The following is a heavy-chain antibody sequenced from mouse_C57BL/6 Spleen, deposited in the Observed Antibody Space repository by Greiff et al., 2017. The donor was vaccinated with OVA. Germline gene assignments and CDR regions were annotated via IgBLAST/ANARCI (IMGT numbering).Heavy chain of an antibody. V-gene: IGHV1-39*01. CDR1: GYSFTDYN. Sequence: VQLKESGPELVKPGASVKISCKASGYSFTDYNMNWVKQSNGKSLEWIGVINPNYGTTSYNQKFKGKATLTVDQSSSTAYMQLNSLTSEDSAVYYCARGTAQAGYYAMDYWGQGTSVTVSS. J-gene: IGHJ4*01. CDR3: ARGTAQAGYYAMDY. CDR2: INPNYGTT. D-gene: IGHD3-2*02.